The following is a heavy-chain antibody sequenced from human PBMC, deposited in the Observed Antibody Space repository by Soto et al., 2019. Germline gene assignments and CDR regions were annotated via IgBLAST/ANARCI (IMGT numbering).Heavy chain of an antibody. V-gene: IGHV3-33*06. CDR3: AKDPLNWVPAHWFDP. CDR2: IWYDGSNK. Sequence: LRLSCAASGFTFSSYGMHWVRQAPGKGLEWVAVIWYDGSNKYYADSVKGRFTISRDNSKNTLYLQMNSLRAEDTAVYYCAKDPLNWVPAHWFDPWGQGTLVTVSS. D-gene: IGHD2-2*01. J-gene: IGHJ5*02. CDR1: GFTFSSYG.